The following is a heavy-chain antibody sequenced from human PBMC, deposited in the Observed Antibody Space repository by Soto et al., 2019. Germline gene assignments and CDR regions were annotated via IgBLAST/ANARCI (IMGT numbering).Heavy chain of an antibody. V-gene: IGHV4-31*03. CDR1: GGCISSGAYY. CDR2: VSYSGST. J-gene: IGHJ4*02. Sequence: SETLSLTCTVSGGCISSGAYYWSWIRQYPGKGLEWIGYVSYSGSTYYNPSLKSRVSISVDTSKNQFSLNLISVTAAETAVYYCAREGGNGIDYWGQGTLVTVSS. CDR3: AREGGNGIDY. D-gene: IGHD3-16*01.